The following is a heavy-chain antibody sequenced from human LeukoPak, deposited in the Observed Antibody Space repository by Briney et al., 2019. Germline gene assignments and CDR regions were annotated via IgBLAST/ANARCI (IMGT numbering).Heavy chain of an antibody. V-gene: IGHV3-33*01. Sequence: GGSLRLSCAASGFTFSSYGMHWVRQAPGKGLEWVAVIWYDGSNKYYADSVKGRFTISRDNSKNTLYLQMNSLRAEDTAVYYCARRPYYDILTGYYPTPYYFDYWGQGTLVTVSS. CDR1: GFTFSSYG. D-gene: IGHD3-9*01. J-gene: IGHJ4*02. CDR3: ARRPYYDILTGYYPTPYYFDY. CDR2: IWYDGSNK.